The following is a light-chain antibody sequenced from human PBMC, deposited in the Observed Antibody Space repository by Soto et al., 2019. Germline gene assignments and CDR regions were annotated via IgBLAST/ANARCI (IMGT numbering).Light chain of an antibody. CDR1: RNIDSW. CDR3: QEFHSSSRT. CDR2: SAS. J-gene: IGKJ1*01. Sequence: DIRMTQPPSTQSASLGDRVTISCRASRNIDSWLAWYQQRPGGIPQLLIYSASNLQNGVPSRFSGSGSGTDFTLTINGLQPDDFATYYCQEFHSSSRTFGQGTRVDMK. V-gene: IGKV1-5*03.